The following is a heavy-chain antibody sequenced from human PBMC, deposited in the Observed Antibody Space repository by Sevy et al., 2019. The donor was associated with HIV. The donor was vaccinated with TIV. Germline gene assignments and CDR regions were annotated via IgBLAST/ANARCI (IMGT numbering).Heavy chain of an antibody. Sequence: GGSLRLSCTGSEFTFSDYYMSWIRQTPGKGLEWVSYISSSGYTIYYADSVKGRFPISRDNAKNSVYLQMNSLRAEDTAVYYCARRKGIHNWGGDRYYYMDVWGKGTTVTVSS. CDR1: EFTFSDYY. CDR2: ISSSGYTI. V-gene: IGHV3-11*01. D-gene: IGHD7-27*01. J-gene: IGHJ6*03. CDR3: ARRKGIHNWGGDRYYYMDV.